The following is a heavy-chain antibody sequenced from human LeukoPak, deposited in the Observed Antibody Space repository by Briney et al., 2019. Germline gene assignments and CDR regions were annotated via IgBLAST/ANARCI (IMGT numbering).Heavy chain of an antibody. CDR1: GFSFSSYS. D-gene: IGHD6-6*01. Sequence: GWSLTLSCAASGFSFSSYSMNWVRQAPGKGLEWVSYISSSRNTIYYADSVKGRFTISRDNAKNSLYLQMISLRDEDTAVYYCAREYSSSSGSVSDYWGQGTLVTVSS. V-gene: IGHV3-48*02. CDR2: ISSSRNTI. CDR3: AREYSSSSGSVSDY. J-gene: IGHJ4*02.